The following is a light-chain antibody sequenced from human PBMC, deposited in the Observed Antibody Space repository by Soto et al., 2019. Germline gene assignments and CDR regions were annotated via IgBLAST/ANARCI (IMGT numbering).Light chain of an antibody. CDR2: AAS. CDR1: QSVSSSF. Sequence: EIVLTQSTGTLSLSPGERATLSCRASQSVSSSFLAWYQQKPGQAPRLLIYAASSTATGIPDRFSGSGSGTDFTLTINRLEAKDFAVYYCQQYGNSPQTFGQGTKREVK. V-gene: IGKV3-20*01. J-gene: IGKJ2*01. CDR3: QQYGNSPQT.